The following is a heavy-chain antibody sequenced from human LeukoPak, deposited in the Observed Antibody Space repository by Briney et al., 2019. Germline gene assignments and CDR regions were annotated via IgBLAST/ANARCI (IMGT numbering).Heavy chain of an antibody. CDR3: AKDLYRIVVVPAAPSGFDY. V-gene: IGHV3-23*01. D-gene: IGHD2-2*01. J-gene: IGHJ4*02. CDR2: ISGSGGST. Sequence: GGSLRLSCAASGFTFSSYAMSWVRQAPGKGLEWVSAISGSGGSTYYADSVKGRFTISRDNSKNTLYLQMNSLRAEDTAVYYCAKDLYRIVVVPAAPSGFDYWGQGTLVTVSS. CDR1: GFTFSSYA.